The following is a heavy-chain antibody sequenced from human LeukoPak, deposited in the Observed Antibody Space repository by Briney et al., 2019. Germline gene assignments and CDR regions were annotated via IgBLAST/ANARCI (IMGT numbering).Heavy chain of an antibody. CDR1: GFTFSSYN. J-gene: IGHJ4*02. CDR3: ARDSGDFDY. V-gene: IGHV3-21*01. Sequence: PGGSLRLSCVASGFTFSSYNMNWVRQAPGKGLDWVSSISSSSSYIYYADSVRGRFTISRDNAKNSLYLQMNSLRAEDTAVYYCARDSGDFDYWGQGTLVIVSS. CDR2: ISSSSSYI. D-gene: IGHD3-10*01.